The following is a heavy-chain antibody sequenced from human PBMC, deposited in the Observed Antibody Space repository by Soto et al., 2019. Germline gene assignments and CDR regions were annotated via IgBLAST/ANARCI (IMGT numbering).Heavy chain of an antibody. CDR2: IIPIFGTP. V-gene: IGHV1-69*13. CDR1: GGTFNSYA. J-gene: IGHJ4*02. CDR3: ARAGMATPYYFDY. Sequence: SVKVSCKASGGTFNSYAISWVRQAPGQGLEWMGLIIPIFGTPNYAQNFQGRVTITADELTSTAYMQLSSLRYEDAAVYFCARAGMATPYYFDYWGQGTLVTSPQ.